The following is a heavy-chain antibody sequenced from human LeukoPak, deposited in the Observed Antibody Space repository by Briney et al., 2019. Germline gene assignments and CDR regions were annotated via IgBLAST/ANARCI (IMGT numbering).Heavy chain of an antibody. Sequence: PGGSLRLSCAASGFIFDDYAMHWVRQAPGKGLEWVSGISGSGGNTYYADSVKGRFTISRDSAKTSLYLQMISLRAEDTAVYYCARHLSGVTGYTYGRGIDYWGQGTLVTVSS. CDR3: ARHLSGVTGYTYGRGIDY. D-gene: IGHD5-18*01. CDR2: ISGSGGNT. CDR1: GFIFDDYA. V-gene: IGHV3-23*01. J-gene: IGHJ4*02.